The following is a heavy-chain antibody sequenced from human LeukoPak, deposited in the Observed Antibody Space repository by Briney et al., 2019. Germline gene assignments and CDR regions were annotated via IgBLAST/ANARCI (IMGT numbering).Heavy chain of an antibody. CDR3: ARVLMGDYYDSSGPEQNDY. V-gene: IGHV3-21*01. CDR2: ISSSSSNI. CDR1: GFTFSSYS. D-gene: IGHD3-22*01. J-gene: IGHJ4*02. Sequence: GGSLRLSWAASGFTFSSYSMNWVRQAPGKGLEWVSSISSSSSNIYYADSVKGRFTISRDNAKNSLYLQMNSLRAEDTAVYYCARVLMGDYYDSSGPEQNDYWGQGTLVTVSS.